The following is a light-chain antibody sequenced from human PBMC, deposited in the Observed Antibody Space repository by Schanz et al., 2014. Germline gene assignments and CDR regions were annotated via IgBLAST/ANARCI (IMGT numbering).Light chain of an antibody. J-gene: IGKJ1*01. V-gene: IGKV3-20*01. CDR3: QQSYSTQWT. Sequence: EIVLTQSPGTLSLSPGEGATLSCRASRSVTDNYLAWYQQKPGQAPRLLIHGASNRATAIPDRFSGSGSGTDFTLTISSPQPEDFATYYCQQSYSTQWTFGQGTKVEIK. CDR1: RSVTDNY. CDR2: GAS.